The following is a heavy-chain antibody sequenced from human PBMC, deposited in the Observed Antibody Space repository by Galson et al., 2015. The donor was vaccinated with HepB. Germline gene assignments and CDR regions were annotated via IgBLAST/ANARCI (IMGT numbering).Heavy chain of an antibody. V-gene: IGHV4-34*01. CDR1: GGSFSGYY. Sequence: SETLSLTCAVYGGSFSGYYWSWIRQPPGKGLEWIGEINHSGSTNYNPSLKSRVTISVDTSKNQFSLKLSSVTAADTAVYYCARGLGGLHADYWGQGTLVTVSS. J-gene: IGHJ4*02. CDR3: ARGLGGLHADY. D-gene: IGHD3-16*01. CDR2: INHSGST.